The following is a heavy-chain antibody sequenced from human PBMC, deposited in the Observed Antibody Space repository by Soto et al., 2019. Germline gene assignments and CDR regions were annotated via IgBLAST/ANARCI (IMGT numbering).Heavy chain of an antibody. V-gene: IGHV3-23*01. CDR2: ISGSGGST. CDR1: GFTFSSYA. Sequence: EVQLLESGGGLVQPGGSLRLSCAASGFTFSSYAMSWVRQAPGKGLEWVSAISGSGGSTYYADSVKGRFTISRDNSKNTLYVQMNSLRAEDTAVYYCAKGHELNGDYFRYWGQGTLVTVFS. J-gene: IGHJ4*02. CDR3: AKGHELNGDYFRY. D-gene: IGHD4-17*01.